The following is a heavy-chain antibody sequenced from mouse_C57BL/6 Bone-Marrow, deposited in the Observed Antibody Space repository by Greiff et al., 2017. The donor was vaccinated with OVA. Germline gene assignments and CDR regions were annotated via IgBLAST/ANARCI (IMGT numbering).Heavy chain of an antibody. CDR1: GYTFTDYE. CDR2: IDPATGGT. D-gene: IGHD1-3*01. J-gene: IGHJ3*01. CDR3: TRDNYRY. Sequence: QVQLKQSGAELVRPGASVTLSCKASGYTFTDYEMHWVKQTPVHGLEWIGAIDPATGGTAYNQKFKGKATLTADKSSSTAYMRLRSLPSEDSAVYCCTRDNYRYWGQGTLVTVSA. V-gene: IGHV1-15*01.